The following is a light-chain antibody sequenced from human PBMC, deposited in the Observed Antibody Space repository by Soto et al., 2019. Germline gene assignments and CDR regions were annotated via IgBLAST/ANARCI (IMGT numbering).Light chain of an antibody. CDR1: QAISDN. Sequence: ILMTQSPATLSVSPGERATLSGRASQAISDNLAWDKHKPAQPPRLPIYDASTRATGIPARFSGGGSGTEFTLTISSLQSEDFALYYCQQYNDWPLTFGQGTKVDI. CDR3: QQYNDWPLT. CDR2: DAS. J-gene: IGKJ1*01. V-gene: IGKV3-15*01.